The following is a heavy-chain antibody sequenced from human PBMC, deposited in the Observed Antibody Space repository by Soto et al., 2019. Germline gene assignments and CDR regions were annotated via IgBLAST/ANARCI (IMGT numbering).Heavy chain of an antibody. J-gene: IGHJ4*02. Sequence: GGSLRLSCAASGFTFSDYYMSWIRQAPGKGLEWVSYISSSSSYTNYADSVKGRFTISRDNAKNSLFLQLNSLRAEDTALYYCVRSGDYRSGSYWYFFDYWGQGALVTVS. D-gene: IGHD3-10*01. CDR2: ISSSSSYT. CDR1: GFTFSDYY. CDR3: VRSGDYRSGSYWYFFDY. V-gene: IGHV3-11*03.